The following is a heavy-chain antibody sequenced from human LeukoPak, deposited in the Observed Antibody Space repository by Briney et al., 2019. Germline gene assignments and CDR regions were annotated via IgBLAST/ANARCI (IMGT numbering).Heavy chain of an antibody. D-gene: IGHD2-15*01. CDR3: ARDVFGGTYFDY. Sequence: GASLRLSCAASGFTFSRHSLNGVRQAPGKGLEWVSYISSGSSTIYYADSMKGRFTISRDNAKNSLFLQMNSLRDEDTAVYYCARDVFGGTYFDYWGQGTLVTVSS. J-gene: IGHJ4*02. CDR1: GFTFSRHS. V-gene: IGHV3-48*02. CDR2: ISSGSSTI.